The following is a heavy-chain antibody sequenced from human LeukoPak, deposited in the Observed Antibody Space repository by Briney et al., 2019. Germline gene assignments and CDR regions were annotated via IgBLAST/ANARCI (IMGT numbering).Heavy chain of an antibody. V-gene: IGHV1-69*06. CDR3: AKQGAVRQDYYMDV. CDR1: GGSFSYYA. CDR2: IIPIFGAT. D-gene: IGHD3-16*01. Sequence: GSSVNVSCKASGGSFSYYAITWVRQAPGQGLEWMGRIIPIFGATTYAQKFQGRVTITADMGSSTAYLELTGLTSEDTALYFCAKQGAVRQDYYMDVWGNGTTVIVSS. J-gene: IGHJ6*03.